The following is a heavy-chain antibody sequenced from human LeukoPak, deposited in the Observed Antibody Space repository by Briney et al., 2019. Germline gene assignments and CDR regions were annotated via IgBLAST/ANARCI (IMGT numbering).Heavy chain of an antibody. V-gene: IGHV1-18*01. J-gene: IGHJ6*02. CDR2: ISAYNGNT. Sequence: ASVKVSCKASGYTFTSYGISWVRQAPGQGLEWMGWISAYNGNTNYAQKLQGRVTMTTDTSTSTAYMELRSLRSDDTAVYYCASDHNESYHPYWMDVCNRGTSITASS. CDR1: GYTFTSYG. D-gene: IGHD1-1*01. CDR3: ASDHNESYHPYWMDV.